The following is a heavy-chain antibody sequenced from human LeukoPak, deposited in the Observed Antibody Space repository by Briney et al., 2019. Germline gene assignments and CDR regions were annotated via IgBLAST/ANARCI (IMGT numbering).Heavy chain of an antibody. CDR3: ARGGGSPTTELDY. Sequence: LSLTCAVYGGSFSGYYWSWIRQAPGKGLEWVSYISSSGSTIYYADSVKGRFTISRDNAKNSLYLQMNSLRAEDTAVYYCARGGGSPTTELDYWGQGTLVTVSS. D-gene: IGHD1-26*01. V-gene: IGHV3-11*01. CDR1: GGSFSGYY. J-gene: IGHJ4*02. CDR2: ISSSGSTI.